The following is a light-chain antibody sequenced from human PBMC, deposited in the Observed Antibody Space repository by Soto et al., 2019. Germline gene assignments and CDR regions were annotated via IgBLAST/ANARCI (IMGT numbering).Light chain of an antibody. Sequence: QSVLTQPASVSGSPGQSITISCTGTSSDVGTYTLVSWYQQHPGKAPKLIIYEATKRPSGVSNRFSGSKSGNTASLTVSGLRADDEADYYCGSYAGGTTVVFGGGTQLTVL. CDR1: SSDVGTYTL. V-gene: IGLV2-23*01. CDR3: GSYAGGTTVV. CDR2: EAT. J-gene: IGLJ3*02.